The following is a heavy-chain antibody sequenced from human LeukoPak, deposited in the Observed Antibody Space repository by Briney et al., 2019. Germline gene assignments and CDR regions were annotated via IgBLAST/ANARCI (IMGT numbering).Heavy chain of an antibody. Sequence: GGSLRLSCAASGFTFDDYVMSWVRQAPGKGLEWVSGINWHGGGIGYADSVKGRFTISRDNAKNSLYLQMNSLRAEDTAVYYCASHPYYDFWSGPNNYYYYMDVWGKGTTVTVSS. CDR3: ASHPYYDFWSGPNNYYYYMDV. V-gene: IGHV3-20*04. D-gene: IGHD3-3*01. CDR1: GFTFDDYV. J-gene: IGHJ6*03. CDR2: INWHGGGI.